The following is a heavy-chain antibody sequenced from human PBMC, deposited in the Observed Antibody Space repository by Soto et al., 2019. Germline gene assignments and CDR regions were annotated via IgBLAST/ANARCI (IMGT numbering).Heavy chain of an antibody. Sequence: QVQLVQSGAEVKKPGSSVKVSCKASGGTFSSYAISWVRQAPGQGLEWMGGIIPIFGTANYAQKFQGRVTITADKSTSTAYMELSSLRSEDTAVYYCASSTVTTPNDYYYYGMDVWGQGTTVTVSS. CDR1: GGTFSSYA. CDR2: IIPIFGTA. D-gene: IGHD4-4*01. CDR3: ASSTVTTPNDYYYYGMDV. V-gene: IGHV1-69*14. J-gene: IGHJ6*02.